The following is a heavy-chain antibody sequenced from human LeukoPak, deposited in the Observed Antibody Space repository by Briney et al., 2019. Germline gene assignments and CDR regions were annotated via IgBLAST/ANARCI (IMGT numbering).Heavy chain of an antibody. J-gene: IGHJ3*02. V-gene: IGHV3-74*01. D-gene: IGHD6-19*01. Sequence: PGGSLRLSCAASGFTFRNYWMHWVRQAPGKGLVWVSRTNIDGSTSTYADSVQGRFSISRDNSKNTLYLQMNSLRAEDTAVYYCARDGVRVAVAGPGAFDIWGQGTMVTVSS. CDR1: GFTFRNYW. CDR3: ARDGVRVAVAGPGAFDI. CDR2: TNIDGSTS.